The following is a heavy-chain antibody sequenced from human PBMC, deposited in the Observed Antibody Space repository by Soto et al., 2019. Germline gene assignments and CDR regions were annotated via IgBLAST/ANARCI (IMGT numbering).Heavy chain of an antibody. V-gene: IGHV3-23*01. J-gene: IGHJ2*01. CDR1: GFTFSSYA. Sequence: EVQLLESGGGLVQPGGSLRLSCAASGFTFSSYAMSWVRQAPGKGLEWVSAISGSGGSTYYADSVKGRFTISRDNSKNTLYLQMNSLRAEDTAVYYCAKAFYSSGWYPNWYFDLWGRGTLVTVSS. CDR3: AKAFYSSGWYPNWYFDL. D-gene: IGHD6-19*01. CDR2: ISGSGGST.